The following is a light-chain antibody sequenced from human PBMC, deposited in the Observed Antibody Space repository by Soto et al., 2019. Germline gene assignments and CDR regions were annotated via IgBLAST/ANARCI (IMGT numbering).Light chain of an antibody. Sequence: EVVMTQSPATLSVSPGKRVILSCRASQSVSNNLAWYQQKPGQAPRLLIYGASTRATGIPARFSGSGSGTFFSLTINRLQSDDFAVYYCHQYNTWYTFGQGTKLEIK. CDR3: HQYNTWYT. J-gene: IGKJ2*01. CDR1: QSVSNN. CDR2: GAS. V-gene: IGKV3-15*01.